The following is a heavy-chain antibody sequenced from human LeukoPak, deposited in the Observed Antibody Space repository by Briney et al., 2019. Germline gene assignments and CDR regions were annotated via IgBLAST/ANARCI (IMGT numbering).Heavy chain of an antibody. CDR2: IKQDGSDR. Sequence: TGGSLRLSCAASGFTFSSYWMSWVRQAPGKGLEWVANIKQDGSDRYYVDSVKGRFSISRDNAKNSLYLQMDSLRAEDTAVYYCAKEGAYPIITYDSWGQGALVTVSS. V-gene: IGHV3-7*01. CDR3: AKEGAYPIITYDS. CDR1: GFTFSSYW. J-gene: IGHJ5*01. D-gene: IGHD3-10*01.